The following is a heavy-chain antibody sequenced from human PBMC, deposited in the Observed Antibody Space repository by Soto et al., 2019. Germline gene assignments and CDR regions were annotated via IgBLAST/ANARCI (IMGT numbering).Heavy chain of an antibody. J-gene: IGHJ4*02. CDR3: ARAYTWGVAVAGM. Sequence: QVQLVQSGAEVKKPGASVKVSCKASGYTFTRFDINWVRPAPGQGLEWMVWMNPNSGNTGYAQKFQGRVTMTRNTAKSTAYMELSSLRSEDTAVYYCARAYTWGVAVAGMWGQGPLVTVSS. V-gene: IGHV1-8*01. CDR2: MNPNSGNT. CDR1: GYTFTRFD. D-gene: IGHD6-19*01.